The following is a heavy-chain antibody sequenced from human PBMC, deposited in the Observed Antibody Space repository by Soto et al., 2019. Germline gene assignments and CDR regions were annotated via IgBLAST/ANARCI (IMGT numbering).Heavy chain of an antibody. J-gene: IGHJ4*02. V-gene: IGHV4-39*07. CDR3: ARVISGMAPFDY. CDR1: GGSISSSSYY. D-gene: IGHD3-10*01. CDR2: IYYSGTT. Sequence: SETLSLTCTVSGGSISSSSYYWGWIRQPPGKGLEWIGSIYYSGTTYYNPTLKSRVTISLDTSKNQFSLKLISVSAADTAVYYCARVISGMAPFDYWGQGTLVTVSS.